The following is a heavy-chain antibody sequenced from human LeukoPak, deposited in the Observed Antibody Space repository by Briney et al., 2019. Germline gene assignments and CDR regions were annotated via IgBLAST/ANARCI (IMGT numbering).Heavy chain of an antibody. CDR3: ARDGYEPGLYFDY. D-gene: IGHD1-14*01. Sequence: SETLSLTCTVSGDFIPSSHWWSWVRQPPGKGLEWIGEIHHSGSTNYNPSLRSRVTISVDISKNQFSLRLNSVTAGDTAMYYCARDGYEPGLYFDYWGQGTLVTASS. V-gene: IGHV4-4*02. CDR1: GDFIPSSHW. J-gene: IGHJ4*02. CDR2: IHHSGST.